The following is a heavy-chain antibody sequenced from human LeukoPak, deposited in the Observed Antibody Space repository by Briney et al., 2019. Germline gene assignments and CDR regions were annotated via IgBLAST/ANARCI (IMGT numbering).Heavy chain of an antibody. CDR1: GFTFSSYG. CDR3: ASGFNSGWYNYDY. Sequence: PGGSLRLSCAASGFTFSSYGMSWVRQAPGKGLEWVSAISGSGGSTYYADSVKGRFTISRDNFKNTLYLQMNSLRAEDTAVYYCASGFNSGWYNYDYWGQGTLVTVSS. J-gene: IGHJ4*02. D-gene: IGHD6-19*01. CDR2: ISGSGGST. V-gene: IGHV3-23*01.